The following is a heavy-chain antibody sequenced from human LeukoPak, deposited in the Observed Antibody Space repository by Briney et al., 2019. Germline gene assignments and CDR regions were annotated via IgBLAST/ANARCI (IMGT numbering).Heavy chain of an antibody. CDR2: INAYNGNT. CDR1: GYTFTYYV. V-gene: IGHV1-18*01. Sequence: ASVTVSCKTSGYTFTYYVISWVRQPPGQGLEWMGWINAYNGNTIDAQKFQGRVTMTTDTSTSTAYMELRSLRSDDAAVYYCARGEKPYDYWGQGTLVSVSS. J-gene: IGHJ4*02. CDR3: ARGEKPYDY. D-gene: IGHD1-26*01.